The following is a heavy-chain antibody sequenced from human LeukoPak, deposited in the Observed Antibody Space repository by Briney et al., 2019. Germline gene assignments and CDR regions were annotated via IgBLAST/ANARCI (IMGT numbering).Heavy chain of an antibody. D-gene: IGHD6-13*01. J-gene: IGHJ6*03. CDR1: GYTFTSYD. Sequence: REASVKVSCKASGYTFTSYDINWVRQATGQGLEWMGWMNPNSGNTGYAQKFQGRVTMTRNTSISTAYMELSSLRSEDTAVYYCARCRRDGSSWHPVYYYYYMDVWGKGTTVTVSS. CDR3: ARCRRDGSSWHPVYYYYYMDV. CDR2: MNPNSGNT. V-gene: IGHV1-8*01.